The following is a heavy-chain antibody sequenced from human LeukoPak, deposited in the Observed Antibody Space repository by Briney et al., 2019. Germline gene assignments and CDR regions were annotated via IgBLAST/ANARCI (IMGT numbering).Heavy chain of an antibody. V-gene: IGHV3-64D*06. CDR1: GFTFSTYA. Sequence: GGSLRLSCSASGFTFSTYAMHWVRQAPGKGLEYVSAISSKGDSTFYADSVKGRFTISRDNSKNTLYLQMSSLRTVDTAVYYCVKASSDYYYDSWGQGALVTVSS. CDR2: ISSKGDST. J-gene: IGHJ5*01. CDR3: VKASSDYYYDS. D-gene: IGHD3-22*01.